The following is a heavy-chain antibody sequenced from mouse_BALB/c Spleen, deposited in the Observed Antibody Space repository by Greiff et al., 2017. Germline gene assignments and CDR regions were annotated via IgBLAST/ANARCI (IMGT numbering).Heavy chain of an antibody. J-gene: IGHJ4*01. CDR2: IRGDGST. CDR1: GFSLTSYG. V-gene: IGHV2-3*01. CDR3: AKEGYYYSSSTHYYAMDY. D-gene: IGHD1-1*01. Sequence: QVQLQQSGPGLVAPSQSLSITCTVSGFSLTSYGVSWVRQPPGKGLEWLGVIRGDGSTNYHSALLSRLSISKDNSKSQVFLKLNSLQTDDTATYYGAKEGYYYSSSTHYYAMDYWGQGTSVTVSS.